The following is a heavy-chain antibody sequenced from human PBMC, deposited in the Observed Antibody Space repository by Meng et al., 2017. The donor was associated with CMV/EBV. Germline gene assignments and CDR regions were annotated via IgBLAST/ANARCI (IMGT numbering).Heavy chain of an antibody. Sequence: GGSISSSLYYWGWIRQPPGKGLEWIGSSYYSGSTYYNPSLKSRVTISVDTSKNQFSLKLSSVTAADTAVYYCARGNITMIGYDAFDIWGQGTMVTVSS. V-gene: IGHV4-39*01. D-gene: IGHD3-22*01. CDR3: ARGNITMIGYDAFDI. CDR1: GGSISSSLYY. J-gene: IGHJ3*02. CDR2: SYYSGST.